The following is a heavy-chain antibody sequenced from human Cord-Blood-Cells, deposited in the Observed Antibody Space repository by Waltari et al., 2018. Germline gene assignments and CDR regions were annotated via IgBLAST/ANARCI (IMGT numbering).Heavy chain of an antibody. CDR1: GLTFSSYA. CDR2: ISGSGGST. Sequence: EVQLLESGGGLVQLGGSLRLPCAAPGLTFSSYAMRWVRQAPGKGLEWVSAISGSGGSTYYADSVKGRFTISRDNSKNTLYLQMNSLRAEDTAVYYCAKDESGSFWGQGTMVTVSS. D-gene: IGHD6-25*01. CDR3: AKDESGSF. J-gene: IGHJ3*01. V-gene: IGHV3-23*01.